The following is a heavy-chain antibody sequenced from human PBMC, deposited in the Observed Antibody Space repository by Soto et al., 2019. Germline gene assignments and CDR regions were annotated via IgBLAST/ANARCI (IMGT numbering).Heavy chain of an antibody. Sequence: VQLLESGGGLVQPGGSPRLSCAASGFTFSSYAMSWVRQAPGKGLEWVSAISGSGGSTYYADSVKGRFTISRDNSKNTLYLQMNSLRAEDTAVYYCAKIPITIFGVVIIPYYYYMDVWGKGTTVTVSS. D-gene: IGHD3-3*01. J-gene: IGHJ6*03. CDR3: AKIPITIFGVVIIPYYYYMDV. CDR2: ISGSGGST. CDR1: GFTFSSYA. V-gene: IGHV3-23*01.